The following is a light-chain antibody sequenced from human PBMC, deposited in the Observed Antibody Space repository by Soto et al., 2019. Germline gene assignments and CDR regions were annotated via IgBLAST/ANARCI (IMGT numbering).Light chain of an antibody. Sequence: QSALTQPASVSGSAGQSITISCSGTMRDVGAYNLVSWYQQHPGTAPKLIIYEVRNRPSGISSRFSGSRSGNTASLTISGLQAEDEADYYCCSYAGSYTFARNVFGTGTKLTVL. J-gene: IGLJ1*01. V-gene: IGLV2-14*01. CDR3: CSYAGSYTFARNV. CDR2: EVR. CDR1: MRDVGAYNL.